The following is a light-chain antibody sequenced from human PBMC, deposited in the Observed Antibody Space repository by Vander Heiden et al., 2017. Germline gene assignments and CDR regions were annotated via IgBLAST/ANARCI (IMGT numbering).Light chain of an antibody. Sequence: EMVLTQSPAPLSLSPGDRATLSCRASQSVSSYLAWYQQKPGQAPRLLIYDASNRATGIPARFSGSGSGTDFTLTISSLEPEDFAVYYCQQRSNWPITFGQGTQLEIK. J-gene: IGKJ5*01. CDR2: DAS. CDR3: QQRSNWPIT. CDR1: QSVSSY. V-gene: IGKV3-11*01.